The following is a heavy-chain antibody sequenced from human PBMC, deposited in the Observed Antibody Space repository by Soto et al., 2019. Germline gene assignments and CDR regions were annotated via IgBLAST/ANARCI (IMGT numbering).Heavy chain of an antibody. J-gene: IGHJ3*02. CDR2: ISSTSDSA. Sequence: PGGSLRLSCAASGFIFSTYAMNWVRQAPGKGLEWISAISSTSDSAYYAESVRGRFTISRDNSINALYLHMRSLRPEDTAVYYCAHPRGYGVFDAVDIWGQGTMVTVSS. CDR1: GFIFSTYA. D-gene: IGHD4-17*01. CDR3: AHPRGYGVFDAVDI. V-gene: IGHV3-23*01.